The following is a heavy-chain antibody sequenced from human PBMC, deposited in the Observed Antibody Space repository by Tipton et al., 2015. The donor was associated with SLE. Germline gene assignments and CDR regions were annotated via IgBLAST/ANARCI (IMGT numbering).Heavy chain of an antibody. CDR2: MYDSNSYYDGST. Sequence: TLSLTCTVSGGSISSYSWSWIRQSPGKGLEWIAYMYDSNSYYDGSTIYNPSLRARVTISTDSSKNQFSLNLISVTAAYSAVYYFARVVRSGWGLLNWCFDLSGRVSLVTVSS. V-gene: IGHV4-59*01. D-gene: IGHD6-19*01. CDR1: GGSISSYS. CDR3: ARVVRSGWGLLNWCFDL. J-gene: IGHJ2*01.